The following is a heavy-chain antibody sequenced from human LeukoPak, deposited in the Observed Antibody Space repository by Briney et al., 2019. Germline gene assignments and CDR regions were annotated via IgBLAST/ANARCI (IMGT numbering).Heavy chain of an antibody. CDR3: AKGNTGHSSSPCDY. Sequence: GGSLRLSCVASGFTISSYWMHWVRQAPGKGLEWVANIKQDGSEEYYVDSVKGRFTISRDDSNSILYLQMNSLRAEDTATYYCAKGNTGHSSSPCDYWGQGTLVTVSS. V-gene: IGHV3-7*03. D-gene: IGHD4-23*01. CDR1: GFTISSYW. J-gene: IGHJ4*02. CDR2: IKQDGSEE.